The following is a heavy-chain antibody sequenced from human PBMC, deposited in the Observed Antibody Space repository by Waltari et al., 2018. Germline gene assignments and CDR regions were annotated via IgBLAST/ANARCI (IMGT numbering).Heavy chain of an antibody. Sequence: QVQLVQSGAEVKKPGASVKVSCKVSGYTLTELSMHWVRQAPGKGLEWMGGFDPEDGETIDEQKFQGRVTMTEDTSTDTAYMELSSLRSEDTAVYYCATDFCSGGSCYSPRWFDPWGQGTLVTVSS. D-gene: IGHD2-15*01. CDR1: GYTLTELS. V-gene: IGHV1-24*01. J-gene: IGHJ5*02. CDR2: FDPEDGET. CDR3: ATDFCSGGSCYSPRWFDP.